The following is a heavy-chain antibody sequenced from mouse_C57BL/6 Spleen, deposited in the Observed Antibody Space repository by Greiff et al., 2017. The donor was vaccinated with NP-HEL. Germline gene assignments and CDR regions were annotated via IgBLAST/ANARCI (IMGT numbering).Heavy chain of an antibody. V-gene: IGHV6-6*02. Sequence: EVKVEESGGGLVQPGGSMKLSCVASGFTFSNYWMNWVSQSPEKGLEWVAEIRLKSDDYVTNYAESVKGRFTISRDDSKSSVYLQMNNLRAEDTGSYYCWILLWGQGTTLTVSS. CDR1: GFTFSNYW. J-gene: IGHJ2*01. CDR3: WILL. CDR2: IRLKSDDYVT.